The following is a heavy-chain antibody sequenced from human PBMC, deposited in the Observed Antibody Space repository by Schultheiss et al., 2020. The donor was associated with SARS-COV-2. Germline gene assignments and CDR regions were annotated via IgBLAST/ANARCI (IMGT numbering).Heavy chain of an antibody. V-gene: IGHV3-30*01. Sequence: GGSLRLSCAASGFTFSSYVMHWVRQAPGKGLEWVAVISYDGSNKYYADSVKGRFTISRDNSKNTLYLQMNSLRAEDTAVYYCAKPDNLVQLERQELDDAFDIWGQGTMVTVSS. CDR2: ISYDGSNK. CDR1: GFTFSSYV. J-gene: IGHJ3*02. D-gene: IGHD1-1*01. CDR3: AKPDNLVQLERQELDDAFDI.